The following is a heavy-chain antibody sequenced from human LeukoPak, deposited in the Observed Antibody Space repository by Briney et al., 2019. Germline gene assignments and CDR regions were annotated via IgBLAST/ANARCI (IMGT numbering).Heavy chain of an antibody. D-gene: IGHD2-2*01. CDR1: GYTLTELS. Sequence: ASVKVSCKVSGYTLTELSMHWVRRAPGEGLEWMGGFDPEDGETIYAQKFQGRVTMTEDTSTYTAYMELSSLRSEDTAVYYCATDTGYCSSTSCPEHYFDYWGQGTLVTVSS. J-gene: IGHJ4*02. CDR2: FDPEDGET. CDR3: ATDTGYCSSTSCPEHYFDY. V-gene: IGHV1-24*01.